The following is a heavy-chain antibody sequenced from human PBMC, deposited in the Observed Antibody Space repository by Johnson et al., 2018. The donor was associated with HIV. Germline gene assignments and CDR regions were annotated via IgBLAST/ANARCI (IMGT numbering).Heavy chain of an antibody. CDR1: GFTFSSYG. D-gene: IGHD3-22*01. Sequence: QVQLVESGGGVVQPGGSLRLSCAASGFTFSSYGMHWVHQAPGKGLEWVAFIRYDGSNKYYADSVKGRFTISRDNSKNSLYLQINSLRAEDTALYYCAKAPDYYDSSPYAFDIWGQGTMVTVSS. J-gene: IGHJ3*02. CDR2: IRYDGSNK. CDR3: AKAPDYYDSSPYAFDI. V-gene: IGHV3-30*02.